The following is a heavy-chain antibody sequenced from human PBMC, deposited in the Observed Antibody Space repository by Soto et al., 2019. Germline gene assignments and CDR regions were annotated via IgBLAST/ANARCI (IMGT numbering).Heavy chain of an antibody. Sequence: PSETLSLTCAVSGYSISSSNWWGWIRQPPGKGLEWIGYIYYSGTTYYNPSLKSRVTMSVDTSKNQFSLKLTSVTAADTAVYYCARHGQWLVTGYFYYGMDVWGQGTTVTVSS. V-gene: IGHV4-28*01. J-gene: IGHJ6*02. CDR1: GYSISSSNW. CDR2: IYYSGTT. D-gene: IGHD6-19*01. CDR3: ARHGQWLVTGYFYYGMDV.